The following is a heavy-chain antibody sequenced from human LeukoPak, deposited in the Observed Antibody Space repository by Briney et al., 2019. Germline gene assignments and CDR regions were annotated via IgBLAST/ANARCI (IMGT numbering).Heavy chain of an antibody. CDR2: IKQDGSER. V-gene: IGHV3-7*05. Sequence: GGSLRLSCAASGFSFSSHWMFWVRQAPGRGLKWVANIKQDGSERYYVDSVKGRFTISRDNAKNSLYLQMNSLRAEDTAIYYCARYYDFWSSIDYWGQGTLVTVSS. J-gene: IGHJ4*02. CDR3: ARYYDFWSSIDY. D-gene: IGHD3-3*01. CDR1: GFSFSSHW.